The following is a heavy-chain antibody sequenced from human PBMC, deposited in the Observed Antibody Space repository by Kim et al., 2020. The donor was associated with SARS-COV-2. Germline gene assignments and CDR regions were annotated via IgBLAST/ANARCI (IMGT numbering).Heavy chain of an antibody. V-gene: IGHV1-69*04. D-gene: IGHD3-10*01. J-gene: IGHJ4*02. Sequence: SVKVSCKASGGTFSSYAISWVRQAPGQGLEWMGRIIPILGIANYAQKFQGRVTITADKSTSTAYMELSSLRSEDTAVYYCAVRDYYGSGSYRGEDYWGQGTLVTVSS. CDR3: AVRDYYGSGSYRGEDY. CDR1: GGTFSSYA. CDR2: IIPILGIA.